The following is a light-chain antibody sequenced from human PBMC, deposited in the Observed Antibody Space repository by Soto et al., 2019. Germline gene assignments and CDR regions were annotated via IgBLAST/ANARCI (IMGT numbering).Light chain of an antibody. CDR1: QSIGGSF. CDR2: GAS. V-gene: IGKV3-20*01. Sequence: ETVLTQSPYTLSLSPGERATLTCRASQSIGGSFLAWFQQKPGQAPRLLIYGASSRAAGIPDRFGGSGSGTDFTLTISRLEAEDFAVYFCQQYYRSPETFGQGTKVDIK. J-gene: IGKJ1*01. CDR3: QQYYRSPET.